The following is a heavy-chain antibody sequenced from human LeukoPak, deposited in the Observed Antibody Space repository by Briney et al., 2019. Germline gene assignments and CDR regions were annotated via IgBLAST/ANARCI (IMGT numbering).Heavy chain of an antibody. CDR3: ARGPQRYSYGSAPYYYYGMDV. V-gene: IGHV4-34*01. CDR1: GGSFSVYY. J-gene: IGHJ6*02. CDR2: INRSGST. Sequence: PSETLSLTCAVYGGSFSVYYWSWIRQPPGKGLEWIGEINRSGSTNYNPSLKSRVTISVDTSKNQFSLKLSSVTAADTAVYYCARGPQRYSYGSAPYYYYGMDVWGQGTRVTVSS. D-gene: IGHD5-18*01.